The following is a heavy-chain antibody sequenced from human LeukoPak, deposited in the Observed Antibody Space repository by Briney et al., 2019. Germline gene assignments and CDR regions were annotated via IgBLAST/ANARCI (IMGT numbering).Heavy chain of an antibody. J-gene: IGHJ4*02. D-gene: IGHD3-16*01. CDR2: ISSSSTYI. CDR3: ARDNDSRDPPHFDY. Sequence: GGSLRLSCAASGFTFSRYSMDWVRQAPGKGLEWVSSISSSSTYIFYADSVKGRFNISRDNAQNSLYLQMNSLRAEDTAVYYCARDNDSRDPPHFDYWGQGTLVTVSS. CDR1: GFTFSRYS. V-gene: IGHV3-21*01.